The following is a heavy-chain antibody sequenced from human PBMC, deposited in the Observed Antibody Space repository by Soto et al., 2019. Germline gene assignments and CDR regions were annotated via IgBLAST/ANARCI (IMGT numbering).Heavy chain of an antibody. Sequence: GGSLRLSCAASGFTFSNAWMSWVRQAPGKGLEWVGRIKSKTDVGTTDYAAPVKGRFTISRDDSKNTLYLQMDSLKTEDTAVYYCTTDLVLLWFGEPSMDVWGKGTRVTVAS. D-gene: IGHD3-10*01. J-gene: IGHJ6*03. CDR3: TTDLVLLWFGEPSMDV. CDR2: IKSKTDVGTT. V-gene: IGHV3-15*01. CDR1: GFTFSNAW.